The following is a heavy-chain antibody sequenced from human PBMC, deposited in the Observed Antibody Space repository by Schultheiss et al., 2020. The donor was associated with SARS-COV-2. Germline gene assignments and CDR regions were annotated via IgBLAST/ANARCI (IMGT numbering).Heavy chain of an antibody. CDR2: ISAYNGNT. J-gene: IGHJ4*02. CDR3: AAETTTTGGGY. Sequence: ASVKVSCKASGYTFTSYGISWVRQAPGQGLEWMGWISAYNGNTNYAQKLQGRVTMTTDTSTSTAYMELSSLRSEDTAVYYCAAETTTTGGGYWGQGTLVTVSS. CDR1: GYTFTSYG. D-gene: IGHD4-17*01. V-gene: IGHV1-18*01.